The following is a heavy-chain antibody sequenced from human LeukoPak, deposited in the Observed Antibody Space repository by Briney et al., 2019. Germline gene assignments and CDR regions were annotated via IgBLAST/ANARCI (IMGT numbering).Heavy chain of an antibody. J-gene: IGHJ3*02. V-gene: IGHV4-34*01. CDR2: INHSGST. Sequence: SETLSLTCAVYGGSFSGYYWSWIRQPPGKGLEWIGEINHSGSTNYNPSLKSRVTISVDTSKNQFSLKLSSVTAAGTAAYYCARGRLYSSSWYGFAPAAFDIWGQGTMVTVSS. D-gene: IGHD6-13*01. CDR3: ARGRLYSSSWYGFAPAAFDI. CDR1: GGSFSGYY.